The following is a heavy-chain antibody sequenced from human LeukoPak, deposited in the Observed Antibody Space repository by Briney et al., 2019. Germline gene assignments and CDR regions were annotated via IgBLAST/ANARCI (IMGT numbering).Heavy chain of an antibody. CDR1: GGSFSGYY. Sequence: SETLSLTCAVYGGSFSGYYWSWIRQPPGKGLEWIGEIYHSGSTNYNPSLKSRVTISVDTSKNQFSLKLSSVTAADTAVYYCARSDIVVVPAAPHIYYYYGMDVWGQGTTVTVSS. V-gene: IGHV4-34*01. J-gene: IGHJ6*02. D-gene: IGHD2-2*01. CDR2: IYHSGST. CDR3: ARSDIVVVPAAPHIYYYYGMDV.